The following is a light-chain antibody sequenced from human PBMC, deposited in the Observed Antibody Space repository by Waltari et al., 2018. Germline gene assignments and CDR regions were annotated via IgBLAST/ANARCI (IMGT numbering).Light chain of an antibody. Sequence: EIVLTPSPGTLSLSPGDRVTLSCRASQSVSSRYLAWFQQKPGQAPRLLIYGVSNRATGIPDRFSGSGSGTDFTLTISRLEPEDFAVYYCQHYGRSPPNTFGGGTKVEIK. CDR2: GVS. J-gene: IGKJ4*01. CDR1: QSVSSRY. V-gene: IGKV3-20*01. CDR3: QHYGRSPPNT.